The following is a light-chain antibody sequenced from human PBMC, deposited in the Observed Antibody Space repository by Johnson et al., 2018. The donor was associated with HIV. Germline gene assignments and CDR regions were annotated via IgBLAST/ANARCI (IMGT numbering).Light chain of an antibody. CDR1: SSNIGNNY. CDR3: ATWDSSLNPHYV. J-gene: IGLJ1*01. Sequence: QSVLTQPPSVSAAPGQKVTISCSGSSSNIGNNYISWYQQLPGTAPKLLIYETTKRPSGIPDRFSASKSGTSATLGITGLHTGEQADYYFATWDSSLNPHYVFGTGTKVTVL. CDR2: ETT. V-gene: IGLV1-51*02.